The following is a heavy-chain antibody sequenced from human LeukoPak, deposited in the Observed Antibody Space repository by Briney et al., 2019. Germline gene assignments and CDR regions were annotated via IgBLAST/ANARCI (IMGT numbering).Heavy chain of an antibody. CDR1: GFTFSSYS. CDR2: ISSSSSYI. J-gene: IGHJ6*02. D-gene: IGHD2-8*01. V-gene: IGHV3-21*01. Sequence: PGGSLRLSCAASGFTFSSYSMNWVRQAPGKGLEWVSSISSSSSYIYYADSVKGRFTISRDNAKNSLCLQMNSLRAEDTAVYYCARGSCTNGVCRRSYGMDVWGQGTTVTVSS. CDR3: ARGSCTNGVCRRSYGMDV.